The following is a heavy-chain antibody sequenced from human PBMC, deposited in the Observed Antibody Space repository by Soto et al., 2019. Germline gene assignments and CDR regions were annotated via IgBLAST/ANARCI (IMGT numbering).Heavy chain of an antibody. CDR2: ISSSSSYT. J-gene: IGHJ4*02. D-gene: IGHD6-13*01. CDR3: ARVPAAGTDNDY. Sequence: QVQLVESGGGLVKPGGSLRLSCAASGFTFSDYYMSWIRQAPGKGLEWVSYISSSSSYTNYADSVKGRFTISRDNAKNSLYLQMNSLRAEDTAVYYCARVPAAGTDNDYWGQGTLVTVSS. CDR1: GFTFSDYY. V-gene: IGHV3-11*05.